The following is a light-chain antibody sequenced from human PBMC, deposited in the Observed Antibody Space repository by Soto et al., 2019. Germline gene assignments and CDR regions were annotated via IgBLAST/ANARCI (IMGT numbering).Light chain of an antibody. CDR2: AAS. CDR1: QGISSY. CDR3: QQRSS. Sequence: IQLTQSPSSLSASVGDRVTITCRASQGISSYLAWYQQKPGKAPKLLIYAASTLQSGVPSRFSGSGSGTDFTLTISSLQPEDFAVYYCQQRSSFGGGTKVEIK. V-gene: IGKV1-9*01. J-gene: IGKJ4*01.